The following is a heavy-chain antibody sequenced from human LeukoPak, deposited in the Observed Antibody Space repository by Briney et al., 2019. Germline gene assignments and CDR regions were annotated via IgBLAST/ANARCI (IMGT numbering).Heavy chain of an antibody. CDR3: ARGPTWIQLWRQDNWFDP. J-gene: IGHJ5*02. CDR2: AADSGST. V-gene: IGHV4-59*12. Sequence: PSETLSLTCTVSGDSMSDYFWTWIRQPPGKGLEWIGYAADSGSTNYNPSLKSRVTISVDTSKNQFSLKLSSVTAADTAVYYCARGPTWIQLWRQDNWFDPWGQGTLVTVSS. CDR1: GDSMSDYF. D-gene: IGHD5-18*01.